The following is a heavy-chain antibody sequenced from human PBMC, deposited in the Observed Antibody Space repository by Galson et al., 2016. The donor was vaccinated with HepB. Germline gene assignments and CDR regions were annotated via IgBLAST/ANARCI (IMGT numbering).Heavy chain of an antibody. CDR2: VYHSGAT. Sequence: ETLSLTCAVSGASISSNHWWIWVRQTPEKGLEWIGEVYHSGATNYNPSLEGRLTFSVDRSNNHFSLNLTSVTAADTAIYYCATSLGEGTFDHWGQGTLVTVSS. J-gene: IGHJ4*02. CDR1: GASISSNHW. D-gene: IGHD2-21*01. CDR3: ATSLGEGTFDH. V-gene: IGHV4-4*02.